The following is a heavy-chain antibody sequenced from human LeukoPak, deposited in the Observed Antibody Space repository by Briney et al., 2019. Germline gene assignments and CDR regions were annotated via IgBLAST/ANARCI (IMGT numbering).Heavy chain of an antibody. D-gene: IGHD3-10*01. V-gene: IGHV3-11*03. J-gene: IGHJ5*02. CDR3: ARSPLLLRSGGPRNWFDP. Sequence: SVKGRFTISRDNAKNSLYLQMNSLRAEDTAVYYCARSPLLLRSGGPRNWFDPWGQGTLVTVSS.